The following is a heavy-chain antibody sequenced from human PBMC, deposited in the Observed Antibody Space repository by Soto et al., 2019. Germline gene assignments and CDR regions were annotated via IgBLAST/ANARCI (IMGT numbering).Heavy chain of an antibody. CDR2: IIPIYDSP. V-gene: IGHV1-69*06. CDR3: AGSTFLSGLSGYFHRVF. J-gene: IGHJ4*02. CDR1: GDTFNNYA. D-gene: IGHD3-9*01. Sequence: QVHQVQSGTAVKKPGSSVKVSCKASGDTFNNYAISWVRQAPEHGLQWMGGIIPIYDSPSYAKCSHNRVPIAADRSTSTAHLELNGLSSEDTAVDYWAGSTFLSGLSGYFHRVFWGQGTLVTFSS.